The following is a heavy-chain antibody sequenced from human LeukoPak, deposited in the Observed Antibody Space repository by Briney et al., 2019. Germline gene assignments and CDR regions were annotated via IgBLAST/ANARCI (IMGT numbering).Heavy chain of an antibody. CDR1: GGSISSYY. Sequence: SETLSLTCTVSGGSISSYYWNWIRQPPGKGLEWIGYIYYSGSTSYNPSLNSRVTISRDTSKNQFSLNLRSVTAADTAVYYCTSGGMVSGDFWGHGTLVTVSS. CDR3: TSGGMVSGDF. J-gene: IGHJ4*01. D-gene: IGHD2-8*01. V-gene: IGHV4-59*01. CDR2: IYYSGST.